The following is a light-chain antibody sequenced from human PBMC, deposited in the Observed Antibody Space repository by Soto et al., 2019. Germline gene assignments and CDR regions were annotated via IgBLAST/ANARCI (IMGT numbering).Light chain of an antibody. CDR3: QHRSKWQNLS. CDR2: DAS. V-gene: IGKV3D-11*01. Sequence: EIVLTQSPATLSLSPGERATLSCRASQGVSSYLAWYQQKPGQAPMLLIYDASNRATGIPARFSGSGPGKHFTLTPTPPPPEDFAVSYCQHRSKWQNLSFRRGTKADI. CDR1: QGVSSY. J-gene: IGKJ4*01.